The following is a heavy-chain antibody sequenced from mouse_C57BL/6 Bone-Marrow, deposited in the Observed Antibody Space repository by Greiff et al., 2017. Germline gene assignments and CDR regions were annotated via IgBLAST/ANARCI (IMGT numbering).Heavy chain of an antibody. Sequence: VQLQQSGPELVKPGASVKISCKASGYSFTDYNMNWVKQSTGKSLEWIGVINPNFGTTSYNQKFKGKAKLTVAQSSSTAYMQLNSLTSEDAAFYYCARGYDYDYAMDYWGQGTSVTVSS. CDR3: ARGYDYDYAMDY. D-gene: IGHD2-4*01. CDR2: INPNFGTT. J-gene: IGHJ4*01. CDR1: GYSFTDYN. V-gene: IGHV1-39*01.